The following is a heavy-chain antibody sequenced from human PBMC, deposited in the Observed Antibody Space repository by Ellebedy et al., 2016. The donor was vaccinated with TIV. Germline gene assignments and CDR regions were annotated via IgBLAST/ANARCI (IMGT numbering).Heavy chain of an antibody. D-gene: IGHD3-10*01. Sequence: SETLSLXXAVYGGSFSGYYWSWIRQPPGKGLEWIGEINHSGSTNYNPSLKSRVTISVDTSKNQFSLKLSSVTAADTAVYYCARAGAEGSLDVWGQGTTVTVSS. V-gene: IGHV4-34*01. J-gene: IGHJ6*02. CDR1: GGSFSGYY. CDR2: INHSGST. CDR3: ARAGAEGSLDV.